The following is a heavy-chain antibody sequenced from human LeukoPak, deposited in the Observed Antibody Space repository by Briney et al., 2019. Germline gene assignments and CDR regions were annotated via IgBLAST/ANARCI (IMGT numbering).Heavy chain of an antibody. CDR3: AKKVNYDSSGYYAY. J-gene: IGHJ4*02. D-gene: IGHD3-22*01. V-gene: IGHV3-23*01. CDR2: ISGSGGST. CDR1: GFTFSGYA. Sequence: GGSLRLSCAASGFTFSGYAMSWVSQAPGKWLEWVSAISGSGGSTYYADSVKGRFTISRDNSKNTLYLQMNSLRAEDTAVYYCAKKVNYDSSGYYAYWGQGTLVTVSS.